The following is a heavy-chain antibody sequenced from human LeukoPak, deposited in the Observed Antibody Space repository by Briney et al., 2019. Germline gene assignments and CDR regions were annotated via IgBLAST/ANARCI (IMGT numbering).Heavy chain of an antibody. Sequence: ASVKVSCKASGYTFTSYDINWVRQATGQGLEWMGWMNPNSGNTGYAQKFQGRVTMTRNTSISTAYMELSSLRSEDTAVYYCARGLSNYALILTENYYYYYYMDVWGKGTTVTVSS. D-gene: IGHD4-11*01. CDR1: GYTFTSYD. CDR3: ARGLSNYALILTENYYYYYYMDV. CDR2: MNPNSGNT. J-gene: IGHJ6*03. V-gene: IGHV1-8*01.